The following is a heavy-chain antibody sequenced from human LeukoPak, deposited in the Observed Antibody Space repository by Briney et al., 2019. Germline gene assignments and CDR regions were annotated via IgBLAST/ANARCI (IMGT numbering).Heavy chain of an antibody. J-gene: IGHJ1*01. CDR2: ISSNGVST. CDR1: GFTFSSYA. Sequence: PGRSLRLSCAASGFTFSSYAMHWVRQAPGKGLEYVSGISSNGVSTYYANSVKGRFTISRDNSKSTLFLQLGSLRAEDMAVYYCARDRSCSSINCYADFQHWGQGTLVTVSS. V-gene: IGHV3-64*01. CDR3: ARDRSCSSINCYADFQH. D-gene: IGHD2-2*01.